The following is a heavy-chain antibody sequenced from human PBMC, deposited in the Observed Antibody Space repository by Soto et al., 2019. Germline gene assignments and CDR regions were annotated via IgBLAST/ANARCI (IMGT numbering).Heavy chain of an antibody. CDR1: GFTFTRYS. CDR3: ARESEDLTSNFDY. J-gene: IGHJ4*02. CDR2: ISSTTNYI. V-gene: IGHV3-21*06. Sequence: GGSLRLSCAASGFTFTRYSMNWVRQAPGKGPEWVSSISSTTNYIYYGDSMKGRFTISRDNAKNSLYLEMNSLRAEDTAVYYCARESEDLTSNFDYWGQGTLVTVSS.